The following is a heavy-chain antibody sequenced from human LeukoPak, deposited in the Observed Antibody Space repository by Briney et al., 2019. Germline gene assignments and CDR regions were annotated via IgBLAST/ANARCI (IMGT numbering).Heavy chain of an antibody. CDR2: TYYRSKWFN. D-gene: IGHD6-19*01. CDR1: GDSVSSKSAA. J-gene: IGHJ4*02. CDR3: ARTSGYFDY. V-gene: IGHV6-1*01. Sequence: SQTLSLTCVISGDSVSSKSAAWNWIRLSPSRGLEWLGRTYYRSKWFNDYAVSVKGRITINPDTSKNQFSLQLNSVTPEDTAVYFCARTSGYFDYWGQGTLVTVSS.